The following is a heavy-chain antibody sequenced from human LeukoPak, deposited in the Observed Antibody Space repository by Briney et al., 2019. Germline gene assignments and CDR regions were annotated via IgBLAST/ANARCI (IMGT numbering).Heavy chain of an antibody. V-gene: IGHV4-34*01. CDR3: ARARPEESGSYYPYYYYYMDV. CDR2: GSDVGGT. Sequence: SETLSLTCAVYGASLNGHYWSWIRQPPGKGLEWIGEGSDVGGTKYNPSLKSRVTISADTSKNQFSLKLSSVTAADTAVYYCARARPEESGSYYPYYYYYMDVWGKGTTVTVSS. CDR1: GASLNGHY. J-gene: IGHJ6*03. D-gene: IGHD1-26*01.